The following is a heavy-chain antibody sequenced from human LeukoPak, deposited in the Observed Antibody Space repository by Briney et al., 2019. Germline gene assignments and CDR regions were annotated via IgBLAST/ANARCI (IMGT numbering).Heavy chain of an antibody. CDR2: INQDGSEI. J-gene: IGHJ4*02. CDR3: ARRYCGGGSCYLYFDC. Sequence: GGSLRLSCAASGFIFSTYWMSWVRQAPGKGLEWVANINQDGSEIYYVDSVKGRFTISRDDAKNSLYLQMNSLRAEDTAVYYCARRYCGGGSCYLYFDCWGQGTLVTVSS. D-gene: IGHD2-15*01. CDR1: GFIFSTYW. V-gene: IGHV3-7*01.